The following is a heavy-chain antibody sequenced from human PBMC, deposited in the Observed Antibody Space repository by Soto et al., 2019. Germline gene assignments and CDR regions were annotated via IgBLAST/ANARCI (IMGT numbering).Heavy chain of an antibody. CDR2: IYYNGST. J-gene: IGHJ4*02. Sequence: SETRSLPCTVSGLTISSASYYWSWIRQHPGKGLGWVGNIYYNGSTYYSPSLKSRVTLWVDTSKNQFALRLASVTAADTAVYYCARYRISGSWSKFDYWGQGTLVTVSA. CDR3: ARYRISGSWSKFDY. CDR1: GLTISSASYY. D-gene: IGHD6-13*01. V-gene: IGHV4-31*03.